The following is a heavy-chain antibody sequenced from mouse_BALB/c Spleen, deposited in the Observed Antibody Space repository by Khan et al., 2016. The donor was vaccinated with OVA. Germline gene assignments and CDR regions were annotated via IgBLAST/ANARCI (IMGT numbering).Heavy chain of an antibody. J-gene: IGHJ3*01. Sequence: VRLQQSGPELVKPGASVKISCKASGYTFTDYNMDWVKQSHGKSLEWIGYIFPNNGDSGYNQKFKTKAALTVDSSSSTAFMELRSLTSEDSAVYYCTRSGYGSFAYWGRGTLVTVSA. CDR1: GYTFTDYN. V-gene: IGHV1S29*02. CDR2: IFPNNGDS. D-gene: IGHD1-2*01. CDR3: TRSGYGSFAY.